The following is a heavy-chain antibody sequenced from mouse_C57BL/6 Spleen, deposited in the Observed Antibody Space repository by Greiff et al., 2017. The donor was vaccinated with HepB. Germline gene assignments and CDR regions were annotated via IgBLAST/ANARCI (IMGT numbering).Heavy chain of an antibody. CDR3: ARERSSLFDV. D-gene: IGHD1-1*01. CDR2: INYDGSST. CDR1: GFTFSDYY. Sequence: EVMLVESEGGLVQPGSSMKLSCTASGFTFSDYYMAWVRQVPEKGLEWVANINYDGSSTYYLDSLKSRFIISRDNAKNILYLQMSSLKSEDTATYYCARERSSLFDVWGTGTTVTVSS. V-gene: IGHV5-16*01. J-gene: IGHJ1*03.